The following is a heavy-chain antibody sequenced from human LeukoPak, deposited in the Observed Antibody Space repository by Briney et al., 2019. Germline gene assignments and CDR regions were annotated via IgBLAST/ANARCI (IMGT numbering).Heavy chain of an antibody. D-gene: IGHD6-13*01. CDR1: GYTFTSYG. J-gene: IGHJ3*02. Sequence: ASMKVSCKASGYTFTSYGISWVRQAPGQGLEWMGWISAYNGNTNYAQKLQGRVTMTTDTSTSTAYMELRSLRSDDTAVYYCARVKDGIAAAGGGNAFDIWGQGTMVTVSS. V-gene: IGHV1-18*01. CDR3: ARVKDGIAAAGGGNAFDI. CDR2: ISAYNGNT.